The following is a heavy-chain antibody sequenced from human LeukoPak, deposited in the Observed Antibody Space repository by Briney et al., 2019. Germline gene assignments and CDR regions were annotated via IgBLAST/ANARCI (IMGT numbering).Heavy chain of an antibody. Sequence: GGSLRLSCAASGFTFSIYTMTWVRQAPGMGLQWVSVISGGGSTYYADSVEGRFTVSRDNSRNPVYLQMNSLRVEDTAVYYCVKVQYSGSRSYPDAFDFWGQGTVVSVSS. CDR3: VKVQYSGSRSYPDAFDF. D-gene: IGHD3-10*01. V-gene: IGHV3-23*01. CDR2: ISGGGST. CDR1: GFTFSIYT. J-gene: IGHJ3*01.